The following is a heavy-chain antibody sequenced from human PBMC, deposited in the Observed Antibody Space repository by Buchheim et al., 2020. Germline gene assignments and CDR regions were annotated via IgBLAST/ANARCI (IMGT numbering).Heavy chain of an antibody. CDR1: GFTFSSYA. CDR2: ISGSGGST. Sequence: EVQLLESGGGLVQPGGSLRLSCAASGFTFSSYAMSWVRQAPGKGLEWVSAISGSGGSTYYADSVKGRFTISRDNAKNSLYLQMNSLRAEDTAVYYCARDPRWYDFWSGYYTGPPGYWGQGTL. V-gene: IGHV3-23*01. J-gene: IGHJ4*02. CDR3: ARDPRWYDFWSGYYTGPPGY. D-gene: IGHD3-3*01.